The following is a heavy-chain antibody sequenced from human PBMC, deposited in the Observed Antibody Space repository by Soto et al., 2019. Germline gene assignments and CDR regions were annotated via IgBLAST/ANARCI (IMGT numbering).Heavy chain of an antibody. CDR2: MDPNSGNT. V-gene: IGHV1-8*01. J-gene: IGHJ5*02. CDR3: ARGSQCSGGSCYSFDP. Sequence: ASVKVSCKASGYTFTSYDTNWVRQATGQGLEWMGWMDPNSGNTGYAQKFQGRVTMTRNTSISTAYMELSSLRSEDTAVYYCARGSQCSGGSCYSFDPWGQGTLVTVFS. CDR1: GYTFTSYD. D-gene: IGHD2-15*01.